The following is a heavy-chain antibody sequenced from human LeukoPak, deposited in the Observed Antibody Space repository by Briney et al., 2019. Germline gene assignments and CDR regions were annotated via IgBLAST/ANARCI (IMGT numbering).Heavy chain of an antibody. D-gene: IGHD3-10*01. Sequence: PGGSLRLSCTASGCTFRTYSMKWVRQAPGRGLEWVSYISGSSSSSDGGAIQYADSVKGRFTISRDNDKNSLYLQMNSLRDEDTAVCYCARGTGSDSRYIDYWGQGTLVSVSS. CDR1: GCTFRTYS. CDR2: ISGSSSSSDGGAI. V-gene: IGHV3-48*02. J-gene: IGHJ4*02. CDR3: ARGTGSDSRYIDY.